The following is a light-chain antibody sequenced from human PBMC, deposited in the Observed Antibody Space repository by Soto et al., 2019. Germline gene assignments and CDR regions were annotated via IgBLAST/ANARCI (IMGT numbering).Light chain of an antibody. CDR1: QSISSN. J-gene: IGKJ4*01. V-gene: IGKV3-15*01. Sequence: EIVMTQFPATLSVSPGERATLSCRASQSISSNLAWYQQKPGQAPSLLIYGASTRASGTPARFSGSGSGTEFTLTISSLQSEDFAVYYCQQYETWPPLTFGGGTKVEIK. CDR3: QQYETWPPLT. CDR2: GAS.